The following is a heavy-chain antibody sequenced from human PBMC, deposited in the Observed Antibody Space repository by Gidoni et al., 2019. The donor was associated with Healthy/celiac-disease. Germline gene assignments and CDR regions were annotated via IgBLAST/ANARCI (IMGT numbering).Heavy chain of an antibody. D-gene: IGHD6-19*01. V-gene: IGHV4-59*01. CDR1: GGSISSYY. Sequence: QVQLQESGPGLVKPSETLSLTCTVPGGSISSYYWSWIRQPPGKGLEWIGYIDYSGSTNYNPSLKSRVTISVDTSKNQFSLKLSSGTAADTAVYYCARRDSSGWYFAFDIWGQGTMVTVSS. CDR3: ARRDSSGWYFAFDI. CDR2: IDYSGST. J-gene: IGHJ3*02.